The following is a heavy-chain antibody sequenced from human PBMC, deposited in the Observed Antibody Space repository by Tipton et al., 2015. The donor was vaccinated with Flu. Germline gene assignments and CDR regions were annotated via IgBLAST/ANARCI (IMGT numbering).Heavy chain of an antibody. CDR2: ISNSGSS. CDR1: GDSISSFY. V-gene: IGHV4-59*01. J-gene: IGHJ4*02. CDR3: ARSSRGWYRAMFD. Sequence: TLSLTCSVSGDSISSFYWSWIRQPPGKGLEWIAYISNSGSSNYNPSLKSRITVSVDTSKNQSSLILSSVTAADTAVYYCARSSRGWYRAMFDWGQGTLVTVSS. D-gene: IGHD6-19*01.